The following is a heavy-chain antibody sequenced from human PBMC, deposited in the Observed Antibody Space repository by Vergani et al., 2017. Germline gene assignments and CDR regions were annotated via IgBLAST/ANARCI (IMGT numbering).Heavy chain of an antibody. J-gene: IGHJ4*02. D-gene: IGHD4-17*01. CDR2: IYTSGCT. V-gene: IGHV4-61*02. CDR1: GGSISSGSYY. Sequence: QVQLQESGPGLVKPSQTLSLTCTVSGGSISSGSYYWSWIRQPAGKGLAWIGLIYTSGCTNYNPSLKSRVTISVDTSKNQFSLNLSCVTAADTAVYYCASHTTVTTISSWGQGTLVTVSS. CDR3: ASHTTVTTISS.